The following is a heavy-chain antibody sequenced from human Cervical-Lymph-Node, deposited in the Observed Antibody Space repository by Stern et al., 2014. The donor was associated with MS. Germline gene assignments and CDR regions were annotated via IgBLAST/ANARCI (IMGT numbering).Heavy chain of an antibody. CDR1: AYTFNTHW. J-gene: IGHJ5*02. CDR3: ARHGGPNWNHEAHNWFDP. Sequence: VQLGQSGPAVQKPGESLKLSCTGSAYTFNTHWIAWVRQMLGKGLAWLGNIFPGNSETSYNPSLQGQVSIAADKSITTAYLHFSSLKASDSAMYFCARHGGPNWNHEAHNWFDPWGQGTLVTVSS. D-gene: IGHD1-14*01. CDR2: IFPGNSET. V-gene: IGHV5-51*03.